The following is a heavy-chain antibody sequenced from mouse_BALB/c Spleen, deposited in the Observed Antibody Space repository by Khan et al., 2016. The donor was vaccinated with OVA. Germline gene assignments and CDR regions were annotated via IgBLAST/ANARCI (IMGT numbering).Heavy chain of an antibody. CDR3: VRDRAYHRCDSRFAY. V-gene: IGHV1-4*01. J-gene: IGHJ3*01. Sequence: QVRLQQSGAELARPWASVKMSCKASGYTFTSYTIHWIKLRPGQGLEWIGFINPSNGYTNYNQKIKDKATLTADKSSTTVYMQLPSLTSDDSAVYNCVRDRAYHRCDSRFAYWGQGTLVTVSA. D-gene: IGHD2-14*01. CDR1: GYTFTSYT. CDR2: INPSNGYT.